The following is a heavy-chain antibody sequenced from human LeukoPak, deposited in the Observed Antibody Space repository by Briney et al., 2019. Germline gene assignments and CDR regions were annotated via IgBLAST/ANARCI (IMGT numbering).Heavy chain of an antibody. J-gene: IGHJ4*02. D-gene: IGHD3-22*01. Sequence: SETLSLTCVVYGGSFSGHYWSWIRRPPGKGLEWIGEINHSGSTNYNPSLKSRVTISGDTSENQFSLRLSSVTAADTAVYYCARASYSYDISGWVPFDYWGQGTLVTVSS. CDR2: INHSGST. CDR3: ARASYSYDISGWVPFDY. V-gene: IGHV4-34*01. CDR1: GGSFSGHY.